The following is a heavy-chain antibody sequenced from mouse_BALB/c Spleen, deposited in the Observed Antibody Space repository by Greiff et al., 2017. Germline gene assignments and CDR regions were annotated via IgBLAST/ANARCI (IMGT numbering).Heavy chain of an antibody. CDR3: ARGDDYAWFAY. Sequence: EVNVVESGGGLVQPGGSLKLSCAASGFTFSSFGMHWVRQAPEKGLEWVAYISSGSSTIYYADTVKGRFTISRDNPKNTLFLQMTSLRSEDTAMYYCARGDDYAWFAYWGQGTLVTVSA. CDR2: ISSGSSTI. D-gene: IGHD2-4*01. J-gene: IGHJ3*01. CDR1: GFTFSSFG. V-gene: IGHV5-17*02.